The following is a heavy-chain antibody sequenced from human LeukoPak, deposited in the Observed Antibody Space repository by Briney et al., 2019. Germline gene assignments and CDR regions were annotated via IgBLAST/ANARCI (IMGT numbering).Heavy chain of an antibody. CDR1: GGSIRSGGYS. V-gene: IGHV4-30-2*01. Sequence: PSQTLSLTCAVSGGSIRSGGYSWSWIRQPPGKGLEWIGYIYHSGSTYYNPSLKSRVTISVDRSKNQFSLKLSSVTAADTAVYYCARAFNSGYDKYYFDYWGQGTLVTVSS. D-gene: IGHD5-12*01. CDR3: ARAFNSGYDKYYFDY. CDR2: IYHSGST. J-gene: IGHJ4*02.